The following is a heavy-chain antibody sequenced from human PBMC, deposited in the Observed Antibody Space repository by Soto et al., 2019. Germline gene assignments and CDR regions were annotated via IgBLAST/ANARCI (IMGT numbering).Heavy chain of an antibody. CDR2: ISAYNGNT. J-gene: IGHJ4*02. D-gene: IGHD3-22*01. Sequence: ASVKVSCKASGYTFTSYGISWVRQAPGQGLEWMGWISAYNGNTNYAQKLQGRVTMTTDTSTSTAYMELRSLRSDDTAVYYCARGDPYYYDSSGLDSWGQGTLVTVSS. CDR3: ARGDPYYYDSSGLDS. V-gene: IGHV1-18*01. CDR1: GYTFTSYG.